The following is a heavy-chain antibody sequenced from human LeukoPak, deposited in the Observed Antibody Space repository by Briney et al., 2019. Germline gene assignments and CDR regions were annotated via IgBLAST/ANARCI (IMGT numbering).Heavy chain of an antibody. CDR3: ARGGDCSSTSCYAEVDY. J-gene: IGHJ4*02. CDR1: GGTFSSYA. Sequence: ASVKVSCKASGGTFSSYAISWVRQAPGQGLEWMGGIIPIFGTANYAQKFQGRVTITADESTSTAYMELSSLRSEDTAVYYCARGGDCSSTSCYAEVDYWGQGTLVTVSS. CDR2: IIPIFGTA. D-gene: IGHD2-2*01. V-gene: IGHV1-69*01.